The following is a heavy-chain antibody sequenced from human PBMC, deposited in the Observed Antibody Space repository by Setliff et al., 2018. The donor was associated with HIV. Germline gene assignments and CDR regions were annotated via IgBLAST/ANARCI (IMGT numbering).Heavy chain of an antibody. V-gene: IGHV4-59*01. CDR2: VYYTGST. CDR1: GGSISSYY. CDR3: ARNRVPSSL. D-gene: IGHD3-10*01. Sequence: SETLSLTCTVSGGSISSYYWSWIRQPPGKGLEWIGSVYYTGSTDYNPSLMSRVTISLDTPKNQFSLKLNSVIAADTAVYYCARNRVPSSLWGQGTLVTVSS. J-gene: IGHJ4*02.